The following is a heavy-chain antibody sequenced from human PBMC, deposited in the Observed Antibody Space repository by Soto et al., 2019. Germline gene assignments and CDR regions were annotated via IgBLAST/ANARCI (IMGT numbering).Heavy chain of an antibody. J-gene: IGHJ4*02. CDR3: ALLSVFFREPHIHFDY. CDR2: IYPGDSNT. D-gene: IGHD2-21*01. Sequence: GESLKISCEASGYGFSGYWIGWVRQMPGKGLEWMGIIYPGDSNTKYSPSFQGQVTMSADKSISTAYLQLSSLKASDTAMYYCALLSVFFREPHIHFDYWGQGPLVSVSS. V-gene: IGHV5-51*01. CDR1: GYGFSGYW.